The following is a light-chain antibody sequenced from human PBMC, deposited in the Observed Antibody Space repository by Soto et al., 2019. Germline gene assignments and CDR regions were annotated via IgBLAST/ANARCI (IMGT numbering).Light chain of an antibody. Sequence: ALTQPRSVSGSPGQSVTISCSGSSYNYVSWYQQHPGKAPKFMIYDVSKRPSGVPDRFSGSRSGDTASLTISGLQTEDEADYYCCSYAGRYTYVFGTGTKVTVL. CDR1: SYNY. CDR2: DVS. CDR3: CSYAGRYTYV. V-gene: IGLV2-11*01. J-gene: IGLJ1*01.